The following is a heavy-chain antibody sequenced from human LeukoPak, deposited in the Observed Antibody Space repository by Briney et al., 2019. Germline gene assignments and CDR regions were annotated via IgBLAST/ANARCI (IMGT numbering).Heavy chain of an antibody. CDR1: GYTFTSYD. J-gene: IGHJ6*03. D-gene: IGHD5-24*01. Sequence: RRASVKVSCKASGYTFTSYDINWVRQAPGQGLEWMGWMNPNSGNTGYAQKSQGRVTMTRNTSISTAYMELSSLRSEDTAVYYCARGEMATINYYYYYMDVWGKGTTVTVSS. CDR3: ARGEMATINYYYYYMDV. V-gene: IGHV1-8*01. CDR2: MNPNSGNT.